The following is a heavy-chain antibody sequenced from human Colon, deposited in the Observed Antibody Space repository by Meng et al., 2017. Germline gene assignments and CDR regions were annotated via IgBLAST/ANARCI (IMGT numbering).Heavy chain of an antibody. Sequence: VQLVESGGSAVQPGKSLRLSCTASGPDFNMNGMHWVRQAPGKGLEWVAVMLYDGSNQFYADSVRGRFTISRDKSKNTLYLQLNNLKVEDTAVYYCARDGWDSVFDYWGQGTLVTVSS. CDR2: MLYDGSNQ. V-gene: IGHV3-33*01. CDR3: ARDGWDSVFDY. CDR1: GPDFNMNG. J-gene: IGHJ4*02. D-gene: IGHD1-26*01.